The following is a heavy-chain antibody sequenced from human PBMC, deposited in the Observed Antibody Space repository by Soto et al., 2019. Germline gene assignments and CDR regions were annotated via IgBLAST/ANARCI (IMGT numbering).Heavy chain of an antibody. J-gene: IGHJ5*02. Sequence: SETLSLTCAVSGGSISSGGYSWSWIRQPPGKGPEWIGYIYHSGSTYYNPSLKSRVTISVDRSKNQFSLKLSSVTAADTAVYYCAIVSGRYYDILTGYQPGNWFDPWGQGTLVTVS. CDR1: GGSISSGGYS. CDR2: IYHSGST. D-gene: IGHD3-9*01. CDR3: AIVSGRYYDILTGYQPGNWFDP. V-gene: IGHV4-30-2*01.